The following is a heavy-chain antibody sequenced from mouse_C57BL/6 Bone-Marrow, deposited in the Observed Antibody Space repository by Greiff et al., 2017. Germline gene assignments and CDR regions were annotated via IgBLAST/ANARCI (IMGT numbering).Heavy chain of an antibody. Sequence: QVQLQQPGAELVKPGASVKLSCKASGYTFTSYWMQWVKQRPGQGLEWIGEIDPSDSYTNYNQKFKGKATLTVDTSSSTAYMQLSSLTSEDSAVYYGAREGYYGSSWVAYWGQGTLVTVSA. J-gene: IGHJ3*01. V-gene: IGHV1-50*01. D-gene: IGHD1-1*01. CDR3: AREGYYGSSWVAY. CDR1: GYTFTSYW. CDR2: IDPSDSYT.